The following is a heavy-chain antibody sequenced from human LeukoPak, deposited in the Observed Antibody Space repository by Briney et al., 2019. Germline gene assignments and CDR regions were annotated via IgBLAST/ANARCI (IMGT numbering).Heavy chain of an antibody. D-gene: IGHD2-15*01. CDR3: ERDQPRYCSGGSCYSKQDY. V-gene: IGHV4-34*01. Sequence: SETLSLTCAVYGGSFSGYYWSWIRQPPGKGLEWIGEINHSGSTNYNPSLKSRVTISVDTSKNQFSLKLSSVTAADTAVYYCERDQPRYCSGGSCYSKQDYWGQGTLVTVSS. CDR2: INHSGST. J-gene: IGHJ4*02. CDR1: GGSFSGYY.